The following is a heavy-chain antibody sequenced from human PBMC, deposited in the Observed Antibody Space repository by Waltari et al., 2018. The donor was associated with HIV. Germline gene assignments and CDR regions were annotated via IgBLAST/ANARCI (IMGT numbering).Heavy chain of an antibody. CDR1: GGFITSRNYT. Sequence: QLQLQESGARLVKPSETLSLTCNVSGGFITSRNYTWGWIRQPPGKGLEWIGSIYNSGRSHYNPSLKSRITISVDTSENQFSLRVDSVTSADTAVYYCARGEGYWGQGILVTVSS. CDR2: IYNSGRS. J-gene: IGHJ4*02. CDR3: ARGEGY. V-gene: IGHV4-39*07.